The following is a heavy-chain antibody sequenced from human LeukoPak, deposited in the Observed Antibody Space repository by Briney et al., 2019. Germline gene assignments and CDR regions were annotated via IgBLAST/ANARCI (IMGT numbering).Heavy chain of an antibody. CDR1: GFTVSNNY. CDR2: ISGSGGST. J-gene: IGHJ4*02. CDR3: AKDYGDFDY. V-gene: IGHV3-23*01. Sequence: GGSLRLSCAASGFTVSNNYMSWVRQAPGKGLEWVSAISGSGGSTYYADSVKGRFTISRDNSKNTLYLQMNSLRAEDTAVYYCAKDYGDFDYWGQGTLVTVSS. D-gene: IGHD4-17*01.